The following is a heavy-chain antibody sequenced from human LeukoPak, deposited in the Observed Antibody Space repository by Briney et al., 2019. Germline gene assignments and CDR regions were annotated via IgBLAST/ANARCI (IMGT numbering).Heavy chain of an antibody. CDR1: GFTFSSYW. CDR2: INQDGSEK. V-gene: IGHV3-7*01. Sequence: GGSLRLSCAASGFTFSSYWMSWVRQAPGKGLEWVANINQDGSEKYYVDSVKGRFTISRDNAKNSLYLQMNSLRAEDTAVYYCARVMERAYDFWSDDYMDVWGKGTTVTVSS. D-gene: IGHD3-3*01. CDR3: ARVMERAYDFWSDDYMDV. J-gene: IGHJ6*03.